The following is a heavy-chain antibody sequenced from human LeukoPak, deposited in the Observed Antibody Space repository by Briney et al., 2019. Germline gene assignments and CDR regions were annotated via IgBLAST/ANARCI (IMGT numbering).Heavy chain of an antibody. V-gene: IGHV4-61*01. D-gene: IGHD3-10*01. CDR3: ARSGRGGSGSYPDY. Sequence: SETLSLTCTVSGDSVSSGTYYWNWIRQPPGKGLEWIGYIYYSGSTSYNPSLKSRVTISVDTSKNQFSLKLSSVTAADTAVYYCARSGRGGSGSYPDYWGQGTLVTVSS. CDR2: IYYSGST. CDR1: GDSVSSGTYY. J-gene: IGHJ4*02.